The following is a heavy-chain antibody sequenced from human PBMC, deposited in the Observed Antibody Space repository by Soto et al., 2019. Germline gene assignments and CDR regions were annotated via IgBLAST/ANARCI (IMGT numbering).Heavy chain of an antibody. CDR3: ARDPIGMMVRDDWFDP. CDR1: GYTFTSYG. CDR2: ISAYNGNT. D-gene: IGHD3-10*01. V-gene: IGHV1-18*01. Sequence: QVQLVQSGAEVKKPGASVKVSCKASGYTFTSYGISWVRQAPGQGLEWMGWISAYNGNTNYAQKLQGRVTMTTDTSTSTAYMELRSRRSDDTAVYYCARDPIGMMVRDDWFDPWGQGTLVTVSS. J-gene: IGHJ5*02.